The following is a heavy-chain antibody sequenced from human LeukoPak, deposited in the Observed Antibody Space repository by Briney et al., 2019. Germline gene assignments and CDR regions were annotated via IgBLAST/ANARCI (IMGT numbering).Heavy chain of an antibody. CDR3: AKVGYSGYGGFDY. D-gene: IGHD5-12*01. J-gene: IGHJ4*02. V-gene: IGHV3-21*01. CDR1: GFTFSSYS. CDR2: ISSSSSYI. Sequence: PGGSLRLSCAASGFTFSSYSMNWVRQAPGKGLEWVSSISSSSSYIYYADSVKGRFTISRDNAKNSLYLQMNSLRAEDTAVYYCAKVGYSGYGGFDYWGQGTLVTVSS.